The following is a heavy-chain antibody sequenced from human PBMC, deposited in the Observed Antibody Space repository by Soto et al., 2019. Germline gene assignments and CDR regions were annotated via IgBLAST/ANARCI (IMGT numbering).Heavy chain of an antibody. D-gene: IGHD1-26*01. Sequence: QVHLVESGGDVVQPGRSLRLACAASGFSFSSYAIHWVRQAPGKGLEWVAVIAYDGSDMYYGDSVKGRFTISRDNSKKTLYLQMNSLRPVDTAVYYCAKDPRGIVGDGAWLDFWGQGTLVIVSS. CDR2: IAYDGSDM. J-gene: IGHJ4*02. CDR1: GFSFSSYA. CDR3: AKDPRGIVGDGAWLDF. V-gene: IGHV3-30*18.